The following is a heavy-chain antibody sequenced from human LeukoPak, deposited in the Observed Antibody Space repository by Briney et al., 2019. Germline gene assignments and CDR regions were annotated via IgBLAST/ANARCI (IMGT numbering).Heavy chain of an antibody. Sequence: PGRSLRLSCAASGFTFSSYGMHWVRQAPGKGLEWVAVISYDGSKKYYADSVKGRFTISRDNFKNTVYLQMNSLRAEDTAVYYCTKEYCGGGSCNSDFFDYWGQGTLVTVSS. V-gene: IGHV3-30*18. CDR3: TKEYCGGGSCNSDFFDY. D-gene: IGHD2-15*01. J-gene: IGHJ4*02. CDR1: GFTFSSYG. CDR2: ISYDGSKK.